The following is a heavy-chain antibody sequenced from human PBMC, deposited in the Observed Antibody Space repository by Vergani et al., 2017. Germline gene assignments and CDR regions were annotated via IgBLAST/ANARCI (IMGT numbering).Heavy chain of an antibody. D-gene: IGHD3-16*01. CDR2: IQFDGSNQ. Sequence: QVQLVESGGGVVQRGGSLRLSCATSGFTLSNYDMQWIRQGPGKGLEFVAFIQFDGSNQYYADPVKGRFTLSRDFSKNTLCLQMNSLRTDDTATYYCAKHFRGWGIDYWGQGTQVIVSS. CDR3: AKHFRGWGIDY. CDR1: GFTLSNYD. V-gene: IGHV3-30*02. J-gene: IGHJ4*02.